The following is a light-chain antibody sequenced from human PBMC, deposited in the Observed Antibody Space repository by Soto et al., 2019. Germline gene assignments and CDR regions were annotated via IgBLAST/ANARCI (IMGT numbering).Light chain of an antibody. CDR2: EVS. Sequence: QSALTQPPSASGSPGQSVTISCTGTSSDVGGYNYISWYQQHPGKAPKLMIYEVSGRPSGVPDRFSGSKSGNTASLTVSGLQAEDEADYYCSSYAGSNNYVFGTGTKVTVL. J-gene: IGLJ1*01. V-gene: IGLV2-8*01. CDR3: SSYAGSNNYV. CDR1: SSDVGGYNY.